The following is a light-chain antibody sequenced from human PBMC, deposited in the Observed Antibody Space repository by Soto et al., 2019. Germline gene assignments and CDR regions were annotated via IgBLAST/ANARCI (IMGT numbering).Light chain of an antibody. Sequence: EVVLTQCPVTLYISPRERTTLSCRASQSFRGLLAWYQQKPGQAPRLLIYDAYNRATGIPPRFSGSGSGTDFTLTISSLEPEDSAVYYCQQRHMWPITFGQGTRLEIK. J-gene: IGKJ5*01. V-gene: IGKV3-11*01. CDR2: DAY. CDR1: QSFRGL. CDR3: QQRHMWPIT.